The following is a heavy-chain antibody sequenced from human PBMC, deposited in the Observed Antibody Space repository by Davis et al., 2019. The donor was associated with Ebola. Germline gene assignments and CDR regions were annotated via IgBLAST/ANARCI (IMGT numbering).Heavy chain of an antibody. CDR2: IYYSRST. CDR1: GFSFSYY. Sequence: PGGSLRLSCTASGFSFSYYWTWIRQPPGKGLEWVANIYYSRSTHYNPSLKSRVTISVDTSKNQVSLKLSSVTAADTAVYYCLGGRYGEPFDYWGQGTLVTVSS. CDR3: LGGRYGEPFDY. D-gene: IGHD4-17*01. J-gene: IGHJ4*02. V-gene: IGHV4-59*01.